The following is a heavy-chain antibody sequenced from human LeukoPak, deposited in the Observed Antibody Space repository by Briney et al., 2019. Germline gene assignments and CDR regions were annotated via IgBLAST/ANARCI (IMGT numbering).Heavy chain of an antibody. J-gene: IGHJ6*03. CDR2: ISDYNGNT. CDR3: ARVRSCMRTSCHGAPSYYSYSMDV. D-gene: IGHD2-2*01. CDR1: GCSFSSYS. V-gene: IGHV1-18*01. Sequence: ASVKVSCTASGCSFSSYSISWVRQAPGPGLEWMGWISDYNGNTDYAQKLQSRATITTDTSTNTDSMARRSPRSNDTAVYYCARVRSCMRTSCHGAPSYYSYSMDVCGERNTGSVS.